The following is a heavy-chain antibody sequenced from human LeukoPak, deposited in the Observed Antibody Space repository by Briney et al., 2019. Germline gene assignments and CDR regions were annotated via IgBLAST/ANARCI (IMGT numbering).Heavy chain of an antibody. CDR2: IRSKTNNYAP. CDR3: TRRSYSSVTRDY. D-gene: IGHD4-17*01. Sequence: GGSLRLSCAASGFTFSGSAMHWVRQASGKGLEWVGRIRSKTNNYAPAYAASVKGRFTISRDDSKNTAYLQMNSLKTEDTAVYYCTRRSYSSVTRDYWGQGTLVTVS. CDR1: GFTFSGSA. V-gene: IGHV3-73*01. J-gene: IGHJ4*02.